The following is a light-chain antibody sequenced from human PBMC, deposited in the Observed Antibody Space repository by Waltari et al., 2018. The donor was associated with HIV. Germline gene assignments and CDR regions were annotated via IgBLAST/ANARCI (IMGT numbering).Light chain of an antibody. CDR3: QQSYSIPFT. CDR2: AAS. V-gene: IGKV1-39*01. CDR1: QSIRTY. J-gene: IGKJ5*01. Sequence: DIQMTQSPSSLSASVGDRVTITCRASQSIRTYLNWYLQKPGTAPKRLIYAASSLLSGVPSRVSGSGSWTDFTLTISSLQPEDFATYYCQQSYSIPFTFGQGTLLESK.